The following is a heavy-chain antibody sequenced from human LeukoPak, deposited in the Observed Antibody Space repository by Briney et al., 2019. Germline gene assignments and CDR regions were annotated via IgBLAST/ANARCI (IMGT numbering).Heavy chain of an antibody. D-gene: IGHD2-21*02. CDR3: VRDGMVTEPINY. Sequence: GGSLRLSCVVSGFIFSNYGMHWVRQAPGKGLEWVAFIRYDGKTEHYADSVKGRLTVSRDTSKNTLYLQVNSLRVEDTAVYYCVRDGMVTEPINYWGQGTLVTVSS. CDR2: IRYDGKTE. J-gene: IGHJ4*02. CDR1: GFIFSNYG. V-gene: IGHV3-30*02.